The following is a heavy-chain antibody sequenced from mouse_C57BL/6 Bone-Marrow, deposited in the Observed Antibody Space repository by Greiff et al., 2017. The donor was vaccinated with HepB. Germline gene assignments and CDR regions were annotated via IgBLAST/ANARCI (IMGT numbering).Heavy chain of an antibody. CDR2: IWWDDDK. J-gene: IGHJ3*01. V-gene: IGHV8-8*01. D-gene: IGHD2-3*01. CDR1: GFSLSTFGMG. CDR3: AYSIDGYYVGWFAY. Sequence: QVTLKESGPGILQPSQTLSLTCSFSGFSLSTFGMGVGWIRQPSGKGLEWLAHIWWDDDKYYNPALKSRLTISKDTSKNQVFLKIANVDTADTATYYCAYSIDGYYVGWFAYWGQGTLVTVSA.